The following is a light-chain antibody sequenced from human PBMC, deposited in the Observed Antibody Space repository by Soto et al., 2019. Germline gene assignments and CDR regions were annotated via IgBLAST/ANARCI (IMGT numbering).Light chain of an antibody. CDR3: QQRSNWPRT. V-gene: IGKV3-11*01. J-gene: IGKJ1*01. Sequence: EIVLTQSPATLSLSPGERATLSCRASQSVSSYLAWNQQKPGQAPRLLIYDVSNRATGIPARFSGSGSGTDFTLTISSLEPEDFAVSYCQQRSNWPRTFGQGTKVDIK. CDR2: DVS. CDR1: QSVSSY.